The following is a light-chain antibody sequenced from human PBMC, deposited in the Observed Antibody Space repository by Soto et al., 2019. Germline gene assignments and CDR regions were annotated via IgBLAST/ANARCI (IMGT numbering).Light chain of an antibody. CDR3: QQTTSFPLT. Sequence: DIQMTQSPSFXSAXVGDXXXXXXRASQGISSWLAWYQHKPGRAPKLLIHAASSLESGVPSRFSGSGSGTDFTLTISSLQPEDFATYYCQQTTSFPLTFGGGTKVEIK. V-gene: IGKV1-12*01. CDR2: AAS. J-gene: IGKJ4*01. CDR1: QGISSW.